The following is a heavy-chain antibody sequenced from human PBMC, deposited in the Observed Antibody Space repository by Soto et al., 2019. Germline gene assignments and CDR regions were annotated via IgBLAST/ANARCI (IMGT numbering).Heavy chain of an antibody. Sequence: QVQLVQSGAEVKKPGSSVKVSCKASGGTFSSFAITWVRQAPGQGLEWMGGIIPISGTTKYPQTFQGRVTVTADESTSTAYMELSSLTSEDTAVYYCARSIAGATTRWYFDYWGQGTLVTVSS. CDR1: GGTFSSFA. J-gene: IGHJ4*02. CDR3: ARSIAGATTRWYFDY. CDR2: IIPISGTT. D-gene: IGHD1-26*01. V-gene: IGHV1-69*01.